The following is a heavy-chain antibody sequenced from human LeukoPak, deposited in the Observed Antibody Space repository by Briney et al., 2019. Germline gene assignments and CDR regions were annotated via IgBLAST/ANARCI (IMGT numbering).Heavy chain of an antibody. CDR1: KYTFTNYD. Sequence: ASVKVSCKASKYTFTNYDINWVRQATGRGLEWMGWMSPNSGNTGYAQKFQGRVTMTRDTSISTAYMELSSLRSDDTAVYCCVGGAPNWGFDFWGQGTLVTVSS. J-gene: IGHJ4*02. CDR3: VGGAPNWGFDF. D-gene: IGHD7-27*01. V-gene: IGHV1-8*01. CDR2: MSPNSGNT.